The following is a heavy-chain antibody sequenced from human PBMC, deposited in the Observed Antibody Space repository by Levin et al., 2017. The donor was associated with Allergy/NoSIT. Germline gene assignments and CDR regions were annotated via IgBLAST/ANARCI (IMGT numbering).Heavy chain of an antibody. D-gene: IGHD2-15*01. Sequence: GESLKISCAASGFTFSSYAMHWVRQAPGKGLEWVAVISYDGSNKYYADSVKGRFTISRDNSKNTLYLQMNSLRAEDTAVYYCARASCSGGSCYSTVRYNWFDPWGQGTLVTVSS. CDR3: ARASCSGGSCYSTVRYNWFDP. J-gene: IGHJ5*02. CDR2: ISYDGSNK. V-gene: IGHV3-30-3*01. CDR1: GFTFSSYA.